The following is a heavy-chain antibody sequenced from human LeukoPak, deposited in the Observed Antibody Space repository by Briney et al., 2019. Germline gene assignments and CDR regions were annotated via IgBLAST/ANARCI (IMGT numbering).Heavy chain of an antibody. Sequence: GGSLRLSCAASGFTFSNAWMSWVRQAPGKGLEWVGRIKSKTDGGTTDYAAPVKGRFTISRDDSKNTLYLQMNSLKTEDTAVYYCTTARPPLRWRQPDFDYWGQGTLVTVSS. CDR2: IKSKTDGGTT. D-gene: IGHD4-23*01. J-gene: IGHJ4*02. CDR3: TTARPPLRWRQPDFDY. CDR1: GFTFSNAW. V-gene: IGHV3-15*01.